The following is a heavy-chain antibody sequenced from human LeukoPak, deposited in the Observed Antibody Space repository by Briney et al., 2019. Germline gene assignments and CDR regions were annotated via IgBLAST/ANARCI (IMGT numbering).Heavy chain of an antibody. Sequence: GGSLRLSCAASGFTFSNYDMHWIRQAPGKGLEWVAYICKDGNNKHYADSVKGRFSISRDNSKNTLSLQMNSLRVEDTAMYYCARVNCRSSSCYLASYFYDSWGQGTLVTVSS. CDR2: ICKDGNNK. V-gene: IGHV3-33*01. D-gene: IGHD2-2*01. CDR1: GFTFSNYD. J-gene: IGHJ5*01. CDR3: ARVNCRSSSCYLASYFYDS.